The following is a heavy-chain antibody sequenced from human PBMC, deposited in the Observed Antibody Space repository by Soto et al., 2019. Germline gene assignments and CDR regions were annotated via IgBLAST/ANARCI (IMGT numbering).Heavy chain of an antibody. CDR2: TYYRSKWFY. J-gene: IGHJ4*03. CDR3: ARGVQASGRGY. Sequence: SQTLSLTCAISGDSVSGNSAAWNWIRQSPSRGLEWLGRTYYRSKWFYDYGLSVRGRLTISPDTRKNQFSLQLSSVTPEDSAVYYCARGVQASGRGYWGQGMRVTVSS. V-gene: IGHV6-1*01. D-gene: IGHD6-13*01. CDR1: GDSVSGNSAA.